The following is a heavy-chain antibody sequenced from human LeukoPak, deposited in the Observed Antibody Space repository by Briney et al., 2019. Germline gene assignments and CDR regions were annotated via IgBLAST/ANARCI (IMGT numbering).Heavy chain of an antibody. D-gene: IGHD4-17*01. CDR1: GGSISSYY. CDR3: ARGYGDQFSNWFDP. Sequence: PSETLSLTCTVSGGSISSYYWSWIRQPAGKGLEWIGRIYTSGSTNYNPSLKSRVTMSVDTSKNQFSLKLSSVTAADTAVDYCARGYGDQFSNWFDPWGQGTLVTVSS. CDR2: IYTSGST. V-gene: IGHV4-4*07. J-gene: IGHJ5*02.